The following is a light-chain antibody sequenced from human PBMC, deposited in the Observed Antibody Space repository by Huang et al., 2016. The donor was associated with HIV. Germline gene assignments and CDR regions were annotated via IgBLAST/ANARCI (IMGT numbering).Light chain of an antibody. V-gene: IGKV3-20*01. J-gene: IGKJ3*01. CDR3: QEYET. CDR2: GAS. Sequence: EIVLAQSPGTLSLSPGERATLSCRASQSVSSSNLAWYQQKPGQAPRLLIYGASSRATGIPDRFSGSGSGTDFTLTISRLEPEDFAVYYCQEYETFGPGTKVDIK. CDR1: QSVSSSN.